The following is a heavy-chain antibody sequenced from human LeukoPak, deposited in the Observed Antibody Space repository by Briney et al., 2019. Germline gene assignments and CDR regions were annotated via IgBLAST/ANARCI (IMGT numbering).Heavy chain of an antibody. CDR1: GFTFSSFW. J-gene: IGHJ4*02. CDR3: ARENWGD. CDR2: IKSDGSST. Sequence: GGSLRLSCAASGFTFSSFWMHWVRQAPGKGLVWVSRIKSDGSSTSYADSVKGRFTISRDDAKNTLYLQMNSLRVEDTAVYYCARENWGDWGQGTLVTVSS. D-gene: IGHD7-27*01. V-gene: IGHV3-74*01.